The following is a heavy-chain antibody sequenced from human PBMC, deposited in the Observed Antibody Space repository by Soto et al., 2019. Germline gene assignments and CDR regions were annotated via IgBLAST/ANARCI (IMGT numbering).Heavy chain of an antibody. CDR2: ISRDGSSK. CDR3: ARSRNGAVPDSINF. Sequence: GGSLRLSCAASGFTFSRYAMHWVRQAPGEGLEWVAVISRDGSSKYYGDSVKGRFTVSRDNSNDTLYLSMTSLRPDDAAVFYCARSRNGAVPDSINFWGQGTLVTVSS. V-gene: IGHV3-30-3*01. D-gene: IGHD2-8*01. CDR1: GFTFSRYA. J-gene: IGHJ4*02.